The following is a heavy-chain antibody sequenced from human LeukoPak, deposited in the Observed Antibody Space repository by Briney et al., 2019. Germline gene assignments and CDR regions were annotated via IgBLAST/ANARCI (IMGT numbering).Heavy chain of an antibody. J-gene: IGHJ4*02. D-gene: IGHD1-26*01. V-gene: IGHV3-23*01. CDR1: GFTFSNYA. Sequence: GGSLILSCAVSGFTFSNYAMSWVRQAPGKGLEWVSGISGSGSSTVYADSVKGRFTISRDNAKNTLYLHMNSLRAEDTAVYYCAKDSWGGGTYTWGKFDYWGQGTLVTVSS. CDR3: AKDSWGGGTYTWGKFDY. CDR2: ISGSGSST.